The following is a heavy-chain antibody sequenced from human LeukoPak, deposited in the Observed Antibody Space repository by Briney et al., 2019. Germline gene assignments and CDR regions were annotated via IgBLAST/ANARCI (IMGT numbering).Heavy chain of an antibody. CDR1: GGPIISHY. V-gene: IGHV4-59*11. Sequence: SETLSLTCSVSGGPIISHYWSWIRQPPGKGLEWIGYISNSGSTDYNPSPRSRVTISINTSKNQFSLNLRAVTAADSAVYYCVRDALEGYYSYYYMDVWGRGTTVTVSS. D-gene: IGHD1-1*01. CDR3: VRDALEGYYSYYYMDV. J-gene: IGHJ6*03. CDR2: ISNSGST.